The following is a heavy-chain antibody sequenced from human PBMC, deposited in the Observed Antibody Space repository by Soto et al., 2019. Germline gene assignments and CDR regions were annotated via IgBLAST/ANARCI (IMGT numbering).Heavy chain of an antibody. V-gene: IGHV1-69*06. CDR1: GGTLSDHG. CDR3: SRGVYGLGKYYTGPSALDI. J-gene: IGHJ3*02. D-gene: IGHD3-10*01. Sequence: QVQLEQSGAEVKKPGSSVKVSCKASGGTLSDHGVAWLRQATGQGLEWMGGTIPVFNTAKYEQKFQGRVTVTADKFTNRAYMELSSLRSEDTAFYFWSRGVYGLGKYYTGPSALDIWGKGTMVIVSS. CDR2: TIPVFNTA.